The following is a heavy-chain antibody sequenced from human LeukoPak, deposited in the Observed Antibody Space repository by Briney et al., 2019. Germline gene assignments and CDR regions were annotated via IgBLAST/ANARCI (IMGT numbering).Heavy chain of an antibody. D-gene: IGHD2-8*01. Sequence: GGSLTLSCAGPGSTFSSYAMSWVRQAPGQGLEWVSVISDSGDYTSYADSVRGRFTISRDNSRNTLYLQMISLRPEDTAVYYCAKDTSIGKYCTNGVCSPFDYWGQGTLVTVSS. V-gene: IGHV3-23*01. CDR3: AKDTSIGKYCTNGVCSPFDY. J-gene: IGHJ4*02. CDR1: GSTFSSYA. CDR2: ISDSGDYT.